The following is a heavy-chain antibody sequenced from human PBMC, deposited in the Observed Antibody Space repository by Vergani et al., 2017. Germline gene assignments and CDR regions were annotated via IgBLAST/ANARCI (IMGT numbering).Heavy chain of an antibody. CDR3: AKSPNFNNRPTDY. CDR2: IRYDGSNK. D-gene: IGHD1/OR15-1a*01. Sequence: QVQLVESGGGVVQPGGSLRLSCAASGFTFSSYGMHWVRQAPGKGLEWVAFIRYDGSNKYYADSVKGRFSISRDNSKNTLFLQMNSLRAKDTALYYCAKSPNFNNRPTDYWGQGTLVTVSS. J-gene: IGHJ4*02. V-gene: IGHV3-30*02. CDR1: GFTFSSYG.